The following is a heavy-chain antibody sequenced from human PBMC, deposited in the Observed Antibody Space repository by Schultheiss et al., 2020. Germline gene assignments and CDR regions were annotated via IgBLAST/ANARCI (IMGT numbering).Heavy chain of an antibody. Sequence: SQTLSLTCTVFGGSISSGGYYWSWIRQPPGKGLEWIGEINHSGSTNYNPSLKSRVTISIDTSKNQFSLKLSSVTAADTAVYYCAREVDSSGFYYFDYWGQGTLVTVSS. CDR3: AREVDSSGFYYFDY. V-gene: IGHV4-61*08. D-gene: IGHD3-22*01. CDR2: INHSGST. J-gene: IGHJ4*02. CDR1: GGSISSGGYY.